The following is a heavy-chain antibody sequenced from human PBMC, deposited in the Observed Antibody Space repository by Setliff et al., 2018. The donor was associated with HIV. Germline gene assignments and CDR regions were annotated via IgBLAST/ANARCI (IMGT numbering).Heavy chain of an antibody. D-gene: IGHD3-10*01. Sequence: GASVQVSCKASGDTFGTYAITWVRQAPGQGLEWMGGIIPLVTIANYAQEFQGRVRFTADKSTSTAYMELNSLRSDDTAVYYCARGRYGSGTYWGLYYYYYMDVWGKGTTVTVSS. CDR1: GDTFGTYA. CDR3: ARGRYGSGTYWGLYYYYYMDV. V-gene: IGHV1-69*10. CDR2: IIPLVTIA. J-gene: IGHJ6*03.